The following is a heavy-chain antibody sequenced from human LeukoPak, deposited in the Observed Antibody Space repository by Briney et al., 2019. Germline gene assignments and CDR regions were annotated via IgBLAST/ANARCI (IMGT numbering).Heavy chain of an antibody. D-gene: IGHD3-22*01. CDR1: QFTFRIYE. CDR2: TGSSTI. V-gene: IGHV3-48*03. CDR3: ASSKWFYFDS. Sequence: QPGGSLRLTCTTSQFTFRIYEVNWVRQAPGKGLEWISFTGSSTIQYADSVTGRFTISRDNAKNSLYLQMNSLRVEDTAVYYCASSKWFYFDSWGQGTLVTVSS. J-gene: IGHJ4*02.